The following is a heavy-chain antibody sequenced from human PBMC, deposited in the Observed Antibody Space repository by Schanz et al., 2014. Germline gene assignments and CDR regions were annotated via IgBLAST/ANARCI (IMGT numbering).Heavy chain of an antibody. D-gene: IGHD3-16*01. Sequence: QVQLVESGGGVVRPGRSLRLSCAASGFTFSSYSMHWVRQAPGKGLEWVAFIHYDGTYKYYADSVKGRFTISRDNSENTLYLQMNSLRVEDTAVYYCAKGGSSLDDWGQGTLVTVSS. CDR3: AKGGSSLDD. CDR2: IHYDGTYK. V-gene: IGHV3-30*02. CDR1: GFTFSSYS. J-gene: IGHJ4*02.